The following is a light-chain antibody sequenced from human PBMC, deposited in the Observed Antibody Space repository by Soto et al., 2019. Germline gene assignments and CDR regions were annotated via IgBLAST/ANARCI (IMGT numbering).Light chain of an antibody. CDR3: QQSYSTPHT. Sequence: DIQMTQSPSSLSASVGDRVTITCRASQSISTYVNWYQQKPGKVPNLLIYAASSLQSGVPSRFSGSGSGTDFTLTISTLQPEDFATYYCQQSYSTPHTFGGGTKVEIK. CDR2: AAS. V-gene: IGKV1-39*01. J-gene: IGKJ4*01. CDR1: QSISTY.